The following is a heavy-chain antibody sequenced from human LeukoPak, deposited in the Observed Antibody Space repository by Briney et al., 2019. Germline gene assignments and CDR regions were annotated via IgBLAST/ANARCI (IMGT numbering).Heavy chain of an antibody. CDR1: GYTFTDYH. CDR3: ATLMAHLDY. CDR2: INPNSGDA. V-gene: IGHV1-2*02. J-gene: IGHJ4*02. Sequence: ASVKVSCKAFGYTFTDYHMHWVRLAPGQGLEWMGWINPNSGDANYAQKFQGRVTMTRDTTISTAYMELSRLRSDDTAVFYCATLMAHLDYWGQGTLVTVSS. D-gene: IGHD2-8*01.